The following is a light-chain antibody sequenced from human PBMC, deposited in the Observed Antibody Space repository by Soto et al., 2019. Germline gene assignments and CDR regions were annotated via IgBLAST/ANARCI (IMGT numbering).Light chain of an antibody. Sequence: DIVLTKYPATLYLSSGEIAALSCRAIQSVSSYLAWYQQNPGKAPGLLIYGAATRATGIPSRFSGSGSRTEFTLTINCLQSEDFAVYYCQQYNNMAPYTFVQGTKV. CDR3: QQYNNMAPYT. J-gene: IGKJ2*01. CDR1: QSVSSY. CDR2: GAA. V-gene: IGKV3-15*01.